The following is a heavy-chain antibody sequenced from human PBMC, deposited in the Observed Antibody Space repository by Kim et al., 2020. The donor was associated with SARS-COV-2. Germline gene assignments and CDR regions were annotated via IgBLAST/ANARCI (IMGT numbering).Heavy chain of an antibody. CDR2: GSNK. CDR3: ARSPPISY. J-gene: IGHJ4*02. Sequence: GSNKYDADSVKGRFTISRDNSKNTLYLQMNSLRAEDTAVYYCARSPPISYWGQGTLVTVSS. V-gene: IGHV3-33*01.